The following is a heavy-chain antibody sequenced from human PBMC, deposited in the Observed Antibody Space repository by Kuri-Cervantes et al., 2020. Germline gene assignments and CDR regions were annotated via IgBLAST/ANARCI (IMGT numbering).Heavy chain of an antibody. V-gene: IGHV3-30*18. CDR1: GFTFSSYG. CDR3: AKDMTSGGGYNSYYYYGMDV. CDR2: ISYDGSNK. J-gene: IGHJ6*02. D-gene: IGHD5-12*01. Sequence: GESLKISCAASGFTFSSYGMHWVRQAPGKGLEWVAVISYDGSNKYYADSVKGRFTASRDNSKNTLYLQMNSLRAEDTAVYYCAKDMTSGGGYNSYYYYGMDVWGQGTTVTVSS.